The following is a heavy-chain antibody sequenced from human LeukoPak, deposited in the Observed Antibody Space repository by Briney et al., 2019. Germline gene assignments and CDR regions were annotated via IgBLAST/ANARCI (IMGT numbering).Heavy chain of an antibody. J-gene: IGHJ4*02. Sequence: GSLRLPCAASGFTVSSNYMSWDRQAPGKGLEWVSVIYSGGSTYYADSVKGRFTISRDNSKNTLYLQMNSLRAEDTAVYYCARQPPSGSSWYYFDYWGQGTLVTVSS. D-gene: IGHD6-13*01. CDR2: IYSGGST. CDR1: GFTVSSNY. CDR3: ARQPPSGSSWYYFDY. V-gene: IGHV3-66*04.